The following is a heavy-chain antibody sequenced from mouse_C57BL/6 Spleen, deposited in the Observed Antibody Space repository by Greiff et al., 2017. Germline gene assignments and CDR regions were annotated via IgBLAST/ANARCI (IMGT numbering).Heavy chain of an antibody. J-gene: IGHJ4*01. D-gene: IGHD1-3*01. Sequence: QVQLQQSGAELMKPGASVKLSCKATGYTFTGYWIEWVKQRPGHGLEWIGEILPGSGSTNYNEKFKGKATFTADTSSNTAYMQLSSLTTEDSDIYYCAKSPSSSGLYYAMDYWGQGTSVTVTS. CDR3: AKSPSSSGLYYAMDY. CDR2: ILPGSGST. V-gene: IGHV1-9*01. CDR1: GYTFTGYW.